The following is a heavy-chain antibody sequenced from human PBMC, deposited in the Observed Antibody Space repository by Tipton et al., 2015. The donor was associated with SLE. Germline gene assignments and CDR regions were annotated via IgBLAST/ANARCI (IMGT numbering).Heavy chain of an antibody. J-gene: IGHJ4*02. V-gene: IGHV3-11*04. CDR1: GFTFSDYY. CDR2: ISSSSNTI. Sequence: SLRLSCAASGFTFSDYYMNWIRQAPGKGLEWVSYISSSSNTIYYADSVKGRFTISRDNAKNSLYLQMNSLRSEDTAVYYCARFGAARPDYWGQGTLVTVSS. CDR3: ARFGAARPDY. D-gene: IGHD6-6*01.